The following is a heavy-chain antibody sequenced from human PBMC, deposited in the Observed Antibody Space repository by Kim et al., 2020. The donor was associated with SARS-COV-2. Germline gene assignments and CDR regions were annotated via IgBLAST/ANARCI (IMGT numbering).Heavy chain of an antibody. CDR3: AKGLVPWTNNWFDP. Sequence: GGSLRLSCAASGFTFDDYAMHWVRQAPGKGLEWVSGISWNSGSIGYADSVKGRFTISRDNAKNSLYLQMNSLRAEDTALYYCAKGLVPWTNNWFDPWGQGTLVTVSS. V-gene: IGHV3-9*01. J-gene: IGHJ5*02. CDR1: GFTFDDYA. D-gene: IGHD2-8*02. CDR2: ISWNSGSI.